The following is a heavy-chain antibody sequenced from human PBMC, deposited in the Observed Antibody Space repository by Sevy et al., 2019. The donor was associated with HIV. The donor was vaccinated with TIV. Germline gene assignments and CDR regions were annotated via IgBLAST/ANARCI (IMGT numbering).Heavy chain of an antibody. V-gene: IGHV3-23*01. Sequence: GGSLRLSCAASGFTFSSYAMSWVRQAPGKGLEWVSAISGSGGSTYYADSVKGRFTISRANSRNNLYLKMNSLRAEDMAVYYCAKDKAPFTLVRGVWGYFDYWGQGTLVTVSS. CDR1: GFTFSSYA. CDR2: ISGSGGST. CDR3: AKDKAPFTLVRGVWGYFDY. J-gene: IGHJ4*02. D-gene: IGHD3-10*01.